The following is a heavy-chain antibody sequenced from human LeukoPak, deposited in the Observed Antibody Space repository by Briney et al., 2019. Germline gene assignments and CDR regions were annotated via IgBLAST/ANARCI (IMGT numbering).Heavy chain of an antibody. V-gene: IGHV3-7*04. D-gene: IGHD6-6*01. J-gene: IGHJ4*02. CDR3: ARADSSSSRLDC. Sequence: PGGSLRLSCAASGFTFSSYWMSWVRQAPGKGLEWVANIKQDGSEKYYVDSVKGRFTISRDNGKNSVYLQMNSLRAEDTAVYFCARADSSSSRLDCWGQGTLVTVSS. CDR2: IKQDGSEK. CDR1: GFTFSSYW.